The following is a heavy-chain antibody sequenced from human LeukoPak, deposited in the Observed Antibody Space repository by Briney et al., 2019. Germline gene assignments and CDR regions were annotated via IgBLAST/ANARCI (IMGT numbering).Heavy chain of an antibody. J-gene: IGHJ6*02. CDR2: ISYDGSNK. Sequence: GGSLRLSCAASGFTFSSYAMHWVRQAPGKGLEWVAVISYDGSNKYYADSVKGRFTISRDNSKNTLYLQMNSLRAEDTAVYYCARDQGPTDGDYVPFSLYYGMDVWGQGTTVTVSS. CDR1: GFTFSSYA. V-gene: IGHV3-30-3*01. D-gene: IGHD4-17*01. CDR3: ARDQGPTDGDYVPFSLYYGMDV.